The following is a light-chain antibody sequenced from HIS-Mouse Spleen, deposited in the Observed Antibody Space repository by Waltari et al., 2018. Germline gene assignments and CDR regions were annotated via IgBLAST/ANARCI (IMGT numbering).Light chain of an antibody. CDR3: QQYNSWWT. J-gene: IGKJ1*01. CDR2: KAS. Sequence: DIQMTQSPSTLSASVGDRVTITCRASQSISSWLAWYKKKAGKAPKLLLYKASSLESGVPSRFSGSGSGTEFTLTISSLQPDDFATYYCQQYNSWWTFGQGTKVEIK. CDR1: QSISSW. V-gene: IGKV1-5*03.